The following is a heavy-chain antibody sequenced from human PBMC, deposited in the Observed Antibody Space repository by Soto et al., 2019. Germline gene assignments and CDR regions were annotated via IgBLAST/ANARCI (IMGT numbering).Heavy chain of an antibody. CDR1: GGSFSGYY. CDR3: ARGRGSAGPDAFDI. CDR2: INHSGST. J-gene: IGHJ3*02. V-gene: IGHV4-34*01. D-gene: IGHD6-25*01. Sequence: QVQLQQWGAGLLKPSETLSLTCAVYGGSFSGYYWSWIRQPPGKGLEWIGEINHSGSTNYNPSLKSRVTLAVDTSKNQFSLKLSAVTAADTAVYYCARGRGSAGPDAFDIWGQGTMVTVS.